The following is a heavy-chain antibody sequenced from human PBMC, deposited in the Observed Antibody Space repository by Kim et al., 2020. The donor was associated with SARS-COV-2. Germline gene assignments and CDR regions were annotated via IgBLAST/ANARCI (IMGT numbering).Heavy chain of an antibody. V-gene: IGHV3-23*01. CDR3: AKERAGIIHYGMDV. CDR2: IVGSGGST. Sequence: GGSLRLSCAASGFTFSSYVMSWVRQAPGKGLELVSAIVGSGGSTYYADSVKGRFTISRDNAKNTLYLQMNSLRAEDTAVYYCAKERAGIIHYGMDVWGQGTTVTVSS. D-gene: IGHD3-3*01. CDR1: GFTFSSYV. J-gene: IGHJ6*02.